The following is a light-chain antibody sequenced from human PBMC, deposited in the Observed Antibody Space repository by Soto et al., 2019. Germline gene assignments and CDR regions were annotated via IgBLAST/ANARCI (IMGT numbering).Light chain of an antibody. V-gene: IGKV1-6*01. CDR3: LQDYNYPLT. CDR2: AAS. J-gene: IGKJ4*01. Sequence: AIQMIQSPSSLAASVGDRVTITCRASQGIRNDLGWYQQKPGKAPKLLIYAASSLQSGVPSRFSGSGSGTDFTLTISSLQPEDFATYYCLQDYNYPLTFGGGTKVDIK. CDR1: QGIRND.